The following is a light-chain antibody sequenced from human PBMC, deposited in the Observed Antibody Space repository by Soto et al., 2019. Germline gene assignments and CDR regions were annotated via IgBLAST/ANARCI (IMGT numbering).Light chain of an antibody. J-gene: IGLJ1*01. Sequence: QSVLTQPPSVSGAPGQRVTISCTGSSSNIGAGYDVHWYQQRPGTAPKLLIFGNTNRPSGVPDRFSGSKSGTSASLAITGLQAEDEGDYYCQSYDSTLSDRYVFGTGTKVTVL. CDR3: QSYDSTLSDRYV. V-gene: IGLV1-40*01. CDR1: SSNIGAGYD. CDR2: GNT.